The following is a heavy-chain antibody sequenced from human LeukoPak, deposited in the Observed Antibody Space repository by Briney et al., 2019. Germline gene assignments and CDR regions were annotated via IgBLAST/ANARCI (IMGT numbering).Heavy chain of an antibody. J-gene: IGHJ4*02. V-gene: IGHV4-59*01. CDR2: IHYSGST. CDR3: ARDFGSRGWYGAFDY. Sequence: PSETLSLTCTVSSGSISSYYWSWIRQPPGKGLEWIGYIHYSGSTSYNPSLKSRVTISVDTSKNQFSLKLSSVTAADTAVYYCARDFGSRGWYGAFDYWGQGTLVTVSS. CDR1: SGSISSYY. D-gene: IGHD6-19*01.